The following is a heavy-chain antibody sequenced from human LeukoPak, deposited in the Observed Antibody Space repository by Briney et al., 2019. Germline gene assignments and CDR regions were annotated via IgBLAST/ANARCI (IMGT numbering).Heavy chain of an antibody. D-gene: IGHD3-9*01. CDR2: ISAYNGHT. Sequence: ASVKVSCETSGYTFSSYGINWVRQAPGQGLEWMGWISAYNGHTDHAQKLQGRLTMTTDTSTTTAYMELRSLRSDDTAVYYCARDYYDILTGYQYNWFGPWGQGTLVTVSS. J-gene: IGHJ5*02. CDR1: GYTFSSYG. CDR3: ARDYYDILTGYQYNWFGP. V-gene: IGHV1-18*04.